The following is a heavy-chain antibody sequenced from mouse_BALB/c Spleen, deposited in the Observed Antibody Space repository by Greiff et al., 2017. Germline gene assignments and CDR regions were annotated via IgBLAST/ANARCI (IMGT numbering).Heavy chain of an antibody. J-gene: IGHJ3*01. CDR1: GFTFSSYA. Sequence: VQLKESGGGLVKPGGSLKLSCAASGFTFSSYAMSWVRQTPEKRLEWVASISSGGSTYYPDSVKGRFTISRDNARNILYLQMSSLRSEDTAMYYCARGGGYDRGFAYWGQGTLVTVSA. D-gene: IGHD2-2*01. CDR3: ARGGGYDRGFAY. V-gene: IGHV5-6-5*01. CDR2: ISSGGST.